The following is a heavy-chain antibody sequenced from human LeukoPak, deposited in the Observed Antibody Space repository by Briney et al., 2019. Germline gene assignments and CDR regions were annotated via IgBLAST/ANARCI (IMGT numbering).Heavy chain of an antibody. CDR1: GFTFSRYW. CDR3: ARDMAQYQLSPWYFDY. J-gene: IGHJ4*02. Sequence: GGSLRLSCAASGFTFSRYWMNWVRQAPGKGLEWVANIRQDGSEKYCVDSVKGRFIISRDNAKNSLYLQMNSLRAEDTAVYYCARDMAQYQLSPWYFDYWGQGTLVTVSS. CDR2: IRQDGSEK. V-gene: IGHV3-7*01. D-gene: IGHD2-2*01.